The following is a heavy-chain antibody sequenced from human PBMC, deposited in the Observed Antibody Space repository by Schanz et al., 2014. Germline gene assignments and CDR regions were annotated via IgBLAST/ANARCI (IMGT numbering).Heavy chain of an antibody. V-gene: IGHV4-61*05. CDR3: ARGQDHAKTGDL. J-gene: IGHJ5*02. CDR2: IFYSGST. CDR1: GGSISSSSYY. D-gene: IGHD2-2*01. Sequence: QLQMQESGPGLVKPSETLSLTCSVSGGSISSSSYYWGWIRQPPGKGLEWVGNIFYSGSTNYSPSLKSRVTISVDTSKNQFSLKLTSVTAADTAVYYCARGQDHAKTGDLWGRGTLVTISS.